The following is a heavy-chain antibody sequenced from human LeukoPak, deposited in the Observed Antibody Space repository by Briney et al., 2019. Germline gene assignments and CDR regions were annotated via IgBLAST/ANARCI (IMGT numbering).Heavy chain of an antibody. CDR3: ARDQLELRGNWFDP. V-gene: IGHV1-69*05. Sequence: SVKVSCKASGGTFNSYAISWVRQAPGQGLEWMGGIIPIFGTANYAQKFQGRVTITTDESTSTAYMELSSLRSEDTAVYYCARDQLELRGNWFDPWGQGTLVTVSS. J-gene: IGHJ5*02. CDR2: IIPIFGTA. D-gene: IGHD1-7*01. CDR1: GGTFNSYA.